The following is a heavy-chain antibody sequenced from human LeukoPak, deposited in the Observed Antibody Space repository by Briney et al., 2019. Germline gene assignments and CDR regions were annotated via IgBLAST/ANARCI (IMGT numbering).Heavy chain of an antibody. V-gene: IGHV3-53*01. J-gene: IGHJ4*02. CDR2: IYSGGST. D-gene: IGHD3-10*01. Sequence: PGGSLRLPCAASGFTVSSNYMSWVRQAPGKGLGWVSVIYSGGSTYYADSVKGRFTISRDNSKNTLYLQMNSLRAEDTAVYYCAREEREYYYGSGSYSGGMDYWGQGTLVTVSS. CDR1: GFTVSSNY. CDR3: AREEREYYYGSGSYSGGMDY.